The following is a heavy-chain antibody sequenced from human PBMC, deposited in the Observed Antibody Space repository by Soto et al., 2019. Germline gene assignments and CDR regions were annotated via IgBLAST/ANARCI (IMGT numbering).Heavy chain of an antibody. CDR2: ISGSGGST. Sequence: LRLSCAASGFTFSSYAISWVRQAQGKGLEWVSVISGSGGSTYYADSVKGRFTISRDNSKNTLYLQMNSLRAEDTAVYYCAKEEQWLVRGRYYYYYGMDVWGQGTTVTVSS. CDR3: AKEEQWLVRGRYYYYYGMDV. J-gene: IGHJ6*02. D-gene: IGHD6-19*01. V-gene: IGHV3-23*01. CDR1: GFTFSSYA.